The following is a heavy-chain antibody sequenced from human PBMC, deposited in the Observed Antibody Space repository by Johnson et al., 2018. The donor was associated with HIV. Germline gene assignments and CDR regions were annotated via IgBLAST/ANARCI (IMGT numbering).Heavy chain of an antibody. V-gene: IGHV3-30*02. CDR2: IRYDGSNK. CDR3: AKGGSGTTRIRAQKGAFDI. CDR1: GFTFSSFG. J-gene: IGHJ3*02. Sequence: QMLLVESGGGVVQPGGSLRLSCAASGFTFSSFGMHWVRQAPGNGLVWVAFIRYDGSNKYFAASVKGRFTISRDNSKNTLYLQMNSLRAEDTAVYYCAKGGSGTTRIRAQKGAFDIWGQGTMVTVSS. D-gene: IGHD6-19*01.